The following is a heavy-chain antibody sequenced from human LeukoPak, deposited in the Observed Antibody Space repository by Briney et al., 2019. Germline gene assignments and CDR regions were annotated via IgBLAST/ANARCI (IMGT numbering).Heavy chain of an antibody. Sequence: GGSLRLSCAASGFTFSSYAMSWVRQAPGKGLEWVSAISGSGGSTNYADSVKGRFTISRDNSKNTLYLQMNSLRAEDTAVYYCAKDITMIVANDAFDIWGQGTMVTVSS. CDR2: ISGSGGST. D-gene: IGHD3-22*01. CDR1: GFTFSSYA. CDR3: AKDITMIVANDAFDI. J-gene: IGHJ3*02. V-gene: IGHV3-23*01.